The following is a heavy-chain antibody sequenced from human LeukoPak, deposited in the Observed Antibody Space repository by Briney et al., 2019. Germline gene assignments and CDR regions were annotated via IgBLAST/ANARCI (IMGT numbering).Heavy chain of an antibody. CDR2: IDSSGGYM. CDR3: LRGDRRDY. V-gene: IGHV3-21*06. J-gene: IGHJ4*02. Sequence: GGSLRLSCAASGFIFSSYSMSWVRQAPGKGLEWVSSIDSSGGYMFYADSVKGRFIISRDNAKDSLYLQTNSLRVEDTAVYYCLRGDRRDYWGQGTLVTVSS. CDR1: GFIFSSYS.